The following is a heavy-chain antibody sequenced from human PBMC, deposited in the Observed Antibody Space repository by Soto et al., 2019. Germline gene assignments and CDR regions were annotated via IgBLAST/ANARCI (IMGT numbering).Heavy chain of an antibody. V-gene: IGHV4-38-2*01. Sequence: SETLSLTCAVSGYSISSGYYWGWIRQPPGKGLEWIGSIYHSGSTYYNPSLKSRVTMSVDTSKNQFSLKLSSVTAADTAVYYCARALGYCSSTSCWFDPWGQGTLVTVSS. J-gene: IGHJ5*02. CDR1: GYSISSGYY. D-gene: IGHD2-2*01. CDR3: ARALGYCSSTSCWFDP. CDR2: IYHSGST.